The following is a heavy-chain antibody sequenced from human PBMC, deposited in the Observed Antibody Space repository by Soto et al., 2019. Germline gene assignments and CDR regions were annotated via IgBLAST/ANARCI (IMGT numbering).Heavy chain of an antibody. CDR2: IYYSGST. CDR3: ARGYDILTGYHPNWFDP. J-gene: IGHJ5*02. V-gene: IGHV4-31*03. D-gene: IGHD3-9*01. Sequence: SETLSLTCTASGGSISSGGYYWSWIRQHPGKGLEWIGYIYYSGSTYYNPSLKSRVTISVDTSKNQFSLKLSSVTAADTAVYYCARGYDILTGYHPNWFDPWGQGTLVTVSS. CDR1: GGSISSGGYY.